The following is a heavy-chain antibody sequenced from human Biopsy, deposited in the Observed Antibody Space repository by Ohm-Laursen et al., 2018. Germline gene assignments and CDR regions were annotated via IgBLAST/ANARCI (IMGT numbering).Heavy chain of an antibody. CDR2: IAERSTYI. D-gene: IGHD6-6*01. CDR3: ARERGRKSIAATDY. J-gene: IGHJ4*02. CDR1: GFTFSSYA. V-gene: IGHV3-21*06. Sequence: SLRLSCSASGFTFSSYAMEWVRQAPGKGLEWGSSIAERSTYISYADSVKGRFTISRDNAQNSLYLQMNNLRVEDTAVYYCARERGRKSIAATDYWGQGVLVTVSS.